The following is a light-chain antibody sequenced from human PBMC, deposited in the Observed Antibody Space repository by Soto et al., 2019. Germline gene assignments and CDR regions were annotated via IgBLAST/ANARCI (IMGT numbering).Light chain of an antibody. J-gene: IGKJ1*01. CDR3: QQYGSSPWT. Sequence: EIVLTQSPGTLSLSPGERATLSCRASQSVSSSYLAWYQQKPGQAPRLLIYGPSSRATGIPDRFSGSGSGTDFTLTISGLEPEDFAVYYCQQYGSSPWTFGQGTKVEIK. CDR1: QSVSSSY. CDR2: GPS. V-gene: IGKV3-20*01.